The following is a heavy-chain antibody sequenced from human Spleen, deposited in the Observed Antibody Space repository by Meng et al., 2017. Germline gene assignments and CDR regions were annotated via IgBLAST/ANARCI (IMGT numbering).Heavy chain of an antibody. V-gene: IGHV3-11*01. J-gene: IGHJ4*02. Sequence: QVQLVESGGGLVKPGGSLRLSCAASGFTFSDYYMSWIRQAPGKGLEWISYISTSGNTIYYTDSVKGRFAISRDNAKNSLYLQMSSLRAEDTALYYCVKGFDSTSPSNCWGQGTLVTVSS. D-gene: IGHD6-6*01. CDR1: GFTFSDYY. CDR3: VKGFDSTSPSNC. CDR2: ISTSGNTI.